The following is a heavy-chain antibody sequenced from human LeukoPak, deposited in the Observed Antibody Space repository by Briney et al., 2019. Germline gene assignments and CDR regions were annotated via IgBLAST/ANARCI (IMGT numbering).Heavy chain of an antibody. CDR1: GFTFSSYA. CDR3: ARDSSSGDYYYMDV. V-gene: IGHV3-20*04. D-gene: IGHD6-6*01. J-gene: IGHJ6*03. Sequence: PGGSLRLSCAASGFTFSSYAMSWVRQAPGKGLEWVSGINWNGGSTGYADSVKGRFTISRDNAKNSLYLQMNSLRAEDTALYYCARDSSSGDYYYMDVWGKGTTVTVSS. CDR2: INWNGGST.